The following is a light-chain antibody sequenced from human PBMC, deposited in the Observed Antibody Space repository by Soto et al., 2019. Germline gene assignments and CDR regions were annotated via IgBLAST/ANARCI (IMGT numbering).Light chain of an antibody. J-gene: IGKJ2*01. CDR2: DAS. CDR3: QRFNTSSYT. V-gene: IGKV1-5*01. Sequence: DIQMTQSPSTLSASVGDRVTITCRAGQSVRNWLAWYQQKPGKAPKLLIYDASSLESGVPSRFSGSGFGTEINLTISSLQPDDFATYFCQRFNTSSYTFGQGTRVEFK. CDR1: QSVRNW.